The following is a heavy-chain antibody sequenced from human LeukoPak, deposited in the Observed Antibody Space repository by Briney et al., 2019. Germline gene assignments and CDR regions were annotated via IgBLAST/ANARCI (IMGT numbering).Heavy chain of an antibody. CDR2: IVPILGIA. CDR3: ARESSSYSRSFVGYYYGMDV. V-gene: IGHV1-69*04. Sequence: ASVKVSCKASGGTFSSYAISWVRQAPGQGLEWMGRIVPILGIANYAQKFQGRVTITADKSTSTAYMELSSLRSEDTAVYYCARESSSYSRSFVGYYYGMDVWGQGTTVTVSS. J-gene: IGHJ6*02. D-gene: IGHD6-13*01. CDR1: GGTFSSYA.